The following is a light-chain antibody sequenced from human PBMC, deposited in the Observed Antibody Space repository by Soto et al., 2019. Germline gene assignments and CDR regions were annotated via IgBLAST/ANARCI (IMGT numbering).Light chain of an antibody. V-gene: IGKV2-28*01. J-gene: IGKJ4*01. CDR2: LGS. Sequence: DIVMTQSPLSLPVTPGEPASISCRSSQSLLHSNGYNYLDWYLQKPGQSPQLLIYLGSNRSSGGADRFSGSGSGTDFTLKISRVEAEDVGVYYCMQALQTPLTFAGGTKVDIK. CDR1: QSLLHSNGYNY. CDR3: MQALQTPLT.